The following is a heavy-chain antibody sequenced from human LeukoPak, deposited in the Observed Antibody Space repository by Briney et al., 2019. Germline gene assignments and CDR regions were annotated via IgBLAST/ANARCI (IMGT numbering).Heavy chain of an antibody. Sequence: SETLSLTCTVSGYSISSNYYWAWIRQPPGKGLEWIGSVYHPVDTSYNPSLKSRITMSVDTAKNHFSLNLRSVTAADTAVYYCARGGGNGGGWVGHYYYMDVWGKGTTVTVSS. CDR1: GYSISSNYY. J-gene: IGHJ6*03. CDR2: VYHPVDT. V-gene: IGHV4-38-2*02. D-gene: IGHD4-23*01. CDR3: ARGGGNGGGWVGHYYYMDV.